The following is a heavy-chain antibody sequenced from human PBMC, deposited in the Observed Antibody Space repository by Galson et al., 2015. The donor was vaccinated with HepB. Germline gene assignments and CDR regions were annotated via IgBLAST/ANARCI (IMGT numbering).Heavy chain of an antibody. J-gene: IGHJ6*02. CDR3: ARLRVVVPAAIPSYYYYGMDV. V-gene: IGHV4-34*01. D-gene: IGHD2-2*02. Sequence: ETLSLTCAVYGGSFSGYYWSWIRRPPGKGLEWIGEINHSGSTNYNTSLKSRVTISVDTSKNQFSLKLSSVTAADTAVYYCARLRVVVPAAIPSYYYYGMDVWGQGTTVTVSS. CDR2: INHSGST. CDR1: GGSFSGYY.